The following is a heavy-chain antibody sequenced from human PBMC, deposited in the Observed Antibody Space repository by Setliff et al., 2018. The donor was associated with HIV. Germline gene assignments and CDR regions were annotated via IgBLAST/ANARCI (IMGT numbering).Heavy chain of an antibody. Sequence: GASVKVSCKAVGYTFTSYFFHWVRQAPGQGLEWMGIIDPSGGITTYAQKFQGRVTMTRDTSTSTVYMELSRLKSEDTAVYYCARDRERGQYSRSAVGGYYYYYMDVWGKGTTVTVSS. CDR2: IDPSGGIT. V-gene: IGHV1-46*01. CDR3: ARDRERGQYSRSAVGGYYYYYMDV. J-gene: IGHJ6*03. D-gene: IGHD6-6*01. CDR1: GYTFTSYF.